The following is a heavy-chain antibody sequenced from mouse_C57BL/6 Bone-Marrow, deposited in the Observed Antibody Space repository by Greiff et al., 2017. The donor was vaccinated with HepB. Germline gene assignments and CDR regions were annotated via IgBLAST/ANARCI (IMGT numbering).Heavy chain of an antibody. CDR2: IDPSDSYT. V-gene: IGHV1-59*01. Sequence: VQLKQPGAELVRPGTSVKLSCKASGYTFTSYWMHWVKQRPGQGLEWIGVIDPSDSYTNYNQKFKGKATLTVDTSSSTAYMQLSSLTSEDSAVYYCARDYGYDVGYYYAMDYWGQGTSVTVSS. D-gene: IGHD2-2*01. J-gene: IGHJ4*01. CDR1: GYTFTSYW. CDR3: ARDYGYDVGYYYAMDY.